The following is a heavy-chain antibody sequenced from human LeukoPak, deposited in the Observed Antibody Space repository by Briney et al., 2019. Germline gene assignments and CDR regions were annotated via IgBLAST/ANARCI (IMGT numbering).Heavy chain of an antibody. D-gene: IGHD3-22*01. CDR2: IYYSGST. Sequence: SQTLSLTCTVSGGSISSGDYYWSWIRQPPEKGLEWIGYIYYSGSTYYNPSLKSRVTISVDTSKNQFSLKLSSVAAADTAVYYCARGGLSYYYDSSGYTDRGVVLPFDYWGQGTLVTVSS. CDR3: ARGGLSYYYDSSGYTDRGVVLPFDY. V-gene: IGHV4-30-4*01. CDR1: GGSISSGDYY. J-gene: IGHJ4*02.